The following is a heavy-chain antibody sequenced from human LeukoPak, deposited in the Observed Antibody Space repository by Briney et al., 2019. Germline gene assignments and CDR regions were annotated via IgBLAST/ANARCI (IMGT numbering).Heavy chain of an antibody. J-gene: IGHJ4*02. D-gene: IGHD3-10*01. CDR2: IYYSGST. CDR3: ARDKFGELFFDY. Sequence: PSETLSLTCTVSGGSINTYYWSWIRQPPGKGLEWIGYIYYSGSTNYNPSLKSRVTISVDTSKTQFSLKLSSVTAADTAVYYCARDKFGELFFDYWGQGTLVTVSS. V-gene: IGHV4-59*01. CDR1: GGSINTYY.